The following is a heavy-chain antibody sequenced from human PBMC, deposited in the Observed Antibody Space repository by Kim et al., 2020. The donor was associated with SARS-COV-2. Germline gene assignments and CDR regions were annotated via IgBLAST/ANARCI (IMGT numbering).Heavy chain of an antibody. Sequence: ADSVKGRLTIYRDNSKNTLYLQMNSLSAEDTAVYYCAREGLGGSSGFGDYWGQGTLVTVSS. CDR3: AREGLGGSSGFGDY. J-gene: IGHJ4*02. D-gene: IGHD3-22*01. V-gene: IGHV3-33*01.